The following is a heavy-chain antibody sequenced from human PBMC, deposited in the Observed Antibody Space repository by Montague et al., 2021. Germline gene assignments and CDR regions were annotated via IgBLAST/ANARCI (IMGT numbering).Heavy chain of an antibody. V-gene: IGHV4-39*01. CDR1: GGSIRSSSYY. J-gene: IGHJ6*02. CDR3: ARHVIGNYGMDV. D-gene: IGHD3-16*02. CDR2: IYYSGST. Sequence: ETLSLAGTVSGGSIRSSSYYWGWIRQPPGKGLEWIGSIYYSGSTYYNPSLKSRVTISVDTSKNLFSLKLSSVTAADTAVYYCARHVIGNYGMDVWGQGTTVTVSS.